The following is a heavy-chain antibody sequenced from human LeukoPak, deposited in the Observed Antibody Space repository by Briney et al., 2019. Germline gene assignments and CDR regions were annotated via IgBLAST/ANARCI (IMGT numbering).Heavy chain of an antibody. CDR3: TTDYSGLIGGYDYYYYMDV. CDR2: IKSKTDGGTT. J-gene: IGHJ6*03. V-gene: IGHV3-15*01. CDR1: GFTFSNAW. Sequence: GGSLRLSCAASGFTFSNAWMSWVRQAPGKGLEWVGRIKSKTDGGTTDYAAPVKGRFTISRDDSKNTLYLQMNSLKTEDTAVYYCTTDYSGLIGGYDYYYYMDVWGKGTTVTVSS. D-gene: IGHD3-9*01.